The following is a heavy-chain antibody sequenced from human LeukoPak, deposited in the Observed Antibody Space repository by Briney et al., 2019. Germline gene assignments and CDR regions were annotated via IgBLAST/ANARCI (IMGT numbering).Heavy chain of an antibody. Sequence: GGSLRLSCAASGFALSSHWMTWVRQVPGRGPEWVANVNRDGSETYYLDSVKGRFTISKDNAKNSLYLQMNSLRAEDTALYHCARNNGMDVWGQGTTVIVPS. J-gene: IGHJ6*02. CDR3: ARNNGMDV. V-gene: IGHV3-7*03. CDR1: GFALSSHW. CDR2: VNRDGSET.